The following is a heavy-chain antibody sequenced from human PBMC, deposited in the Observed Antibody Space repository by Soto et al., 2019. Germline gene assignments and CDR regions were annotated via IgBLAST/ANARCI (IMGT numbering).Heavy chain of an antibody. CDR1: GGSISSYY. CDR3: ARRYRSCFDY. V-gene: IGHV4-59*08. Sequence: SETLSLTCTVSGGSISSYYWSWIRQPPGKGLEWIGYIYYSGSTNYNPSLKSRVTISVDTSKNQFSLKLSSVTAADTAVYYCARRYRSCFDYSGQGTLVTVSS. J-gene: IGHJ4*02. CDR2: IYYSGST. D-gene: IGHD2-2*01.